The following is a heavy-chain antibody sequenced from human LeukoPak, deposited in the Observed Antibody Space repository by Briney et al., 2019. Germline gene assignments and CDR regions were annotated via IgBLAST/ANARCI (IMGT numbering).Heavy chain of an antibody. D-gene: IGHD1-26*01. CDR1: GGSISSGSYY. V-gene: IGHV4-61*02. Sequence: SQTMSLTCTVSGGSISSGSYYWSWIRQPAGKVLEWIGRIYTSGSTNYNPSLKSRVTISVDTCKNQFSLKLSSVTAAYTAVYYCAWTSATANYFDYWGQGTLVTVSS. J-gene: IGHJ4*02. CDR2: IYTSGST. CDR3: AWTSATANYFDY.